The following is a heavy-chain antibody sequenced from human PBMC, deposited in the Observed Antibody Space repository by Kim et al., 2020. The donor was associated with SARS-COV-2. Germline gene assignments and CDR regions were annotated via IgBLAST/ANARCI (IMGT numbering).Heavy chain of an antibody. J-gene: IGHJ4*02. CDR2: IYYSGST. CDR3: ARGEDSGYEAADY. V-gene: IGHV4-31*03. D-gene: IGHD5-12*01. CDR1: GGSISSGGYY. Sequence: SETLSLTCTVSGGSISSGGYYWSWIRQHPGKGLEWIGYIYYSGSTYYNPSLKSRVTISVDTSKNQFSLKLSSVTAADTAVYYCARGEDSGYEAADYWGQGTLVIVSS.